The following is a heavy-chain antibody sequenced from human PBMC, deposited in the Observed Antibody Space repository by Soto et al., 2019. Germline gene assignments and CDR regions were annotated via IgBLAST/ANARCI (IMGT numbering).Heavy chain of an antibody. J-gene: IGHJ4*02. D-gene: IGHD2-15*01. CDR2: IYYSGST. Sequence: QVQLQESGPGLVKPSQTLSLTCTVSGVSISSGGYYWSWIRQHPGKGLEWIGYIYYSGSTYYNPSLKSRLTISVDTSKNQFSLKLSSVTAADTAVYYGARDMYCSGATCSSFDYWGQGTLVTVSS. CDR3: ARDMYCSGATCSSFDY. CDR1: GVSISSGGYY. V-gene: IGHV4-31*03.